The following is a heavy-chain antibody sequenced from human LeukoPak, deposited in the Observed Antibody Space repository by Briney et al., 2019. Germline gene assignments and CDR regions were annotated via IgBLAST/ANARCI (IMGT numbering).Heavy chain of an antibody. CDR3: AATVIVVVPAADPGAFDI. CDR1: GYTLTELS. Sequence: ASVKVSCKVSGYTLTELSMHWVRQAPGKGLEWMGGFDPEDGETIYAQKFQGRVTMTEDTSTDTAYMELSSLRSKDTAVYYCAATVIVVVPAADPGAFDIWGQGTMVTVSS. CDR2: FDPEDGET. D-gene: IGHD2-2*01. V-gene: IGHV1-24*01. J-gene: IGHJ3*02.